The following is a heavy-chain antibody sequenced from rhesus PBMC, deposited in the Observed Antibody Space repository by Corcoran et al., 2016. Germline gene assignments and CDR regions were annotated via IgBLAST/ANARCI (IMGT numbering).Heavy chain of an antibody. Sequence: QVQLQESGPGLVKPSETLPLTCAVSGASISSNYWSWIRQPPGKGLEWIGYIYGGRRSTSYNPPLKSRVTISKDTSKSQFSLKLSSVTAADTAVYYCARGIYGTPDYWGQGVLVTVSS. CDR1: GASISSNY. CDR2: IYGGRRST. CDR3: ARGIYGTPDY. V-gene: IGHV4-147*01. D-gene: IGHD4-29*01. J-gene: IGHJ4*01.